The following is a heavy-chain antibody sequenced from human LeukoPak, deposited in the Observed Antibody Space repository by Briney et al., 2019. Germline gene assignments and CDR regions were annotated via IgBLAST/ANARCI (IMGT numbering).Heavy chain of an antibody. CDR2: INHSGST. D-gene: IGHD4-11*01. CDR3: ARAGNYIWFDP. J-gene: IGHJ5*02. V-gene: IGHV4-34*01. Sequence: PSETLSLTCAVYGGSFSGYYWSWIRQPPGKGLEWIGEINHSGSTNYNPSLKSRVTISVDTSKNQFSLKLSSVTAADTAVYYCARAGNYIWFDPWGQGTLVTVSS. CDR1: GGSFSGYY.